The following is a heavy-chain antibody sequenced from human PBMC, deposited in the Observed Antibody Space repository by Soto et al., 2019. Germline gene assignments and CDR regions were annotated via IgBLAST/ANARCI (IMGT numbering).Heavy chain of an antibody. CDR1: GFTFSSYW. CDR2: INSDGSST. Sequence: LRLSCAASGFTFSSYWMHWVRQAPGKGLVWVSRINSDGSSTSYADSVKGRFTISRDNAKNTLYLQTNSLRAEDTAVYYCARVGYYDSSGYYYYYYYYYGMDVWGQGTTVTVSS. CDR3: ARVGYYDSSGYYYYYYYYYGMDV. D-gene: IGHD3-22*01. J-gene: IGHJ6*02. V-gene: IGHV3-74*01.